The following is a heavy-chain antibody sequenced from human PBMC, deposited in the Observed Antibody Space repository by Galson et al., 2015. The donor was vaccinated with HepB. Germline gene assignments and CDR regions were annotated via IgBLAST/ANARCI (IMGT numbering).Heavy chain of an antibody. CDR1: GFTFSSYG. CDR3: ARVVRGKWFGDFVP. V-gene: IGHV3-23*01. Sequence: SLRLSCAASGFTFSSYGMSWVRQAPGKGLEWVSAISGGLTYYADSVKGRFTVPRDNSMNTLYLQMNRLRVDDTAIYYCARVVRGKWFGDFVPWGQGTLVTVSS. D-gene: IGHD3-10*01. CDR2: ISGGLT. J-gene: IGHJ5*02.